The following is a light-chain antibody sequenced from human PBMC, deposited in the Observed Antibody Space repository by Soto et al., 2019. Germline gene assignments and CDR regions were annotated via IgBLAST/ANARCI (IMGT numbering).Light chain of an antibody. CDR1: QSVSSSY. Sequence: EIVLTQSPGTLSLSPGERATLSCRASQSVSSSYLARYQQKPGQAPRLLIYGASSRATGIPDRFSGSGSGTDFTLTISRLEPEDFAVYYCQQYGSLLTFGGGTKVEIK. CDR2: GAS. J-gene: IGKJ4*01. CDR3: QQYGSLLT. V-gene: IGKV3-20*01.